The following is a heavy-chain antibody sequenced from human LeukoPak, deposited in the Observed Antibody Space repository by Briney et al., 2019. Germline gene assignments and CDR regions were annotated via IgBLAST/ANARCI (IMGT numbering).Heavy chain of an antibody. J-gene: IGHJ4*02. CDR2: IYYTGRT. V-gene: IGHV4-59*01. D-gene: IGHD3-16*02. CDR1: GGSINSYY. CDR3: ARVVVHGHSDY. Sequence: SETLSLTCTVSGGSINSYYWSWIRQPPGKGLDWIVYIYYTGRTKYNPSLKSPVTISVDTSKNQFSLELSSVTAADTAVYYCARVVVHGHSDYWGQGTLVTVSS.